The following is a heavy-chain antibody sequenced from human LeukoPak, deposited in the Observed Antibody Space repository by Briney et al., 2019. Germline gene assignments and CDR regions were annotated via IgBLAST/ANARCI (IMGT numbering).Heavy chain of an antibody. CDR3: AREGGSYYGYFDY. Sequence: SETLSLTCTVSGGSISSSSYYWGWIRQPPGKGLEWIGSIYYSGSTYYNPSLKSRVTISVGTSKNQFSLKLSSVTAADTAVYYCAREGGSYYGYFDYWGQGTLVTVSS. CDR2: IYYSGST. V-gene: IGHV4-39*07. J-gene: IGHJ4*02. CDR1: GGSISSSSYY. D-gene: IGHD1-26*01.